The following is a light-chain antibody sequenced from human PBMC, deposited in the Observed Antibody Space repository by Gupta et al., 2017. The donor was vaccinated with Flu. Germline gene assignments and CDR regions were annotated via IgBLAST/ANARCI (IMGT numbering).Light chain of an antibody. CDR3: QQRKNCPSFT. V-gene: IGKV3-11*01. J-gene: IGKJ5*01. Sequence: ATLSLSPGERATLSWSASKSINNYLAWYKQKPDQAPRLLIYDAAARATSIPTSSSSGGGGKDFITTISRREEDDFVYYYYQQRKNCPSFTFGQGTQLEIK. CDR1: KSINNY. CDR2: DAA.